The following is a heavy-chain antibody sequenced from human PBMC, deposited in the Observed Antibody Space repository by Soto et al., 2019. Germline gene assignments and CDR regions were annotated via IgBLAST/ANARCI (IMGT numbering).Heavy chain of an antibody. V-gene: IGHV1-69*13. D-gene: IGHD2-2*01. CDR2: IIPIFGTA. Sequence: ASVKVSCKASGGTFSSYAISWVRQAPGQGLEWMGGIIPIFGTANYAQKFQGRVTITADESTSTAYMELSSLRSEDTAVYYCARGTVVVPAARTHWFDPWGQGTLVTVSS. CDR1: GGTFSSYA. CDR3: ARGTVVVPAARTHWFDP. J-gene: IGHJ5*02.